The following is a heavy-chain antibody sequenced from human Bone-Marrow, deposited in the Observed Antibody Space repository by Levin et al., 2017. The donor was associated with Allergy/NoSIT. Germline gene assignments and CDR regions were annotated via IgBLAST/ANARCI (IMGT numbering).Heavy chain of an antibody. V-gene: IGHV3-15*01. CDR2: VKTKTHGGTA. D-gene: IGHD3-16*01. CDR3: TEELWSN. J-gene: IGHJ4*02. CDR1: GFSFSDAW. Sequence: KAGGSLRLSCAASGFSFSDAWMSWVRQAPGKGLEWVGRVKTKTHGGTALYAAPVKGRFIISRDDSKDTLYLQMSSLKTEDTAIYYCTEELWSNWGQGTLVTVSS.